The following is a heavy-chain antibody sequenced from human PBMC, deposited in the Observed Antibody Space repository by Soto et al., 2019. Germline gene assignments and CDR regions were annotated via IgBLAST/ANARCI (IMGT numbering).Heavy chain of an antibody. D-gene: IGHD6-13*01. V-gene: IGHV1-69*12. Sequence: QVQLVQSGAEVKKPGSSVKVSCKASRGTFSRYAISWVRQAPGQGLEWMGGIIPLYETTNYAQKFQGRVTITADXXTXIXFLELSTLRSEDTAIYYCATEGDAGIAAAGTAWFDRWGQGSLVTVSS. CDR1: RGTFSRYA. J-gene: IGHJ5*02. CDR2: IIPLYETT. CDR3: ATEGDAGIAAAGTAWFDR.